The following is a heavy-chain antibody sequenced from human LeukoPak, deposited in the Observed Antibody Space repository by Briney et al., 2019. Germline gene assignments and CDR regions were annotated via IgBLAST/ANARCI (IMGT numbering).Heavy chain of an antibody. J-gene: IGHJ4*02. CDR3: ASILPNSSSWYFDY. D-gene: IGHD6-13*01. Sequence: SETLSLTCTVSGGSISSYYWSWIRQPPGKGLEWIGYIYYSGSTNYNPSLKSRVTISVDTSKNQFSLKLSSVTAADTAVYYCASILPNSSSWYFDYWGQGTLVTVSS. CDR1: GGSISSYY. V-gene: IGHV4-59*08. CDR2: IYYSGST.